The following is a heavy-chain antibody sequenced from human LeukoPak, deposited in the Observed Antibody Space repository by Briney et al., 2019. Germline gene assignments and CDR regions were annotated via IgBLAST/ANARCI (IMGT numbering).Heavy chain of an antibody. J-gene: IGHJ4*02. CDR1: GITLSNHG. V-gene: IGHV3-23*01. Sequence: GGSLRLSCAVSGITLSNHGMTWVRQAPGKGLEWVAGISDTGGRTNYADSVKGRFTISRDNPKNTLYLQMNSLRAEDTAVYFCAKRGVVIRVILVGFHKEAYYFDSWGQGALVTVSS. CDR3: AKRGVVIRVILVGFHKEAYYFDS. D-gene: IGHD3-22*01. CDR2: ISDTGGRT.